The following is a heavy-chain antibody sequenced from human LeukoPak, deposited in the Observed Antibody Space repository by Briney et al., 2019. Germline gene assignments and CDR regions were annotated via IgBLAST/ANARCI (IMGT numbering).Heavy chain of an antibody. J-gene: IGHJ4*02. Sequence: GGSLRLSCAASGSTFSSYAMHWVRQAPGKGLEWVAVISYDGSNKYYADSVKGRFTISRDNSKNTLYLQMNSLRAEDTAVYYCARDPSGSYYVGYFDYWGQGTLVTVSS. CDR1: GSTFSSYA. CDR3: ARDPSGSYYVGYFDY. V-gene: IGHV3-30-3*01. CDR2: ISYDGSNK. D-gene: IGHD1-26*01.